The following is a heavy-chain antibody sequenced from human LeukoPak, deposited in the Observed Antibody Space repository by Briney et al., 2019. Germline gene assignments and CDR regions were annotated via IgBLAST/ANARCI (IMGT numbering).Heavy chain of an antibody. D-gene: IGHD2-15*01. V-gene: IGHV1-2*04. CDR2: INPNSGGT. Sequence: ASVKVSCKASGYTFTGYYMHWVRQAHGQGLEWMGWINPNSGGTNYAQKFQGWVTMTRDTSISTAYMELSRLRSDDTAVYYCARGGVVVAATEGAFDIWGQGTMVTVS. CDR3: ARGGVVVAATEGAFDI. CDR1: GYTFTGYY. J-gene: IGHJ3*02.